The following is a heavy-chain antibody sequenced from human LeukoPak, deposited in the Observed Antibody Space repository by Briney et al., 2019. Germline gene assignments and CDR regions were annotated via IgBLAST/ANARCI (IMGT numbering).Heavy chain of an antibody. CDR2: ISWNSGTI. D-gene: IGHD6-19*01. J-gene: IGHJ4*02. CDR3: AKGVSSGWYYFDY. CDR1: GFTFDDYA. Sequence: GRSLRLSCAASGFTFDDYAMHWVRQAPGKGLEWVSGISWNSGTIGYADSVKGRFTISRDNAKKSLYLQMNSLRAEDVALYYCAKGVSSGWYYFDYWGQGTLVTVSS. V-gene: IGHV3-9*03.